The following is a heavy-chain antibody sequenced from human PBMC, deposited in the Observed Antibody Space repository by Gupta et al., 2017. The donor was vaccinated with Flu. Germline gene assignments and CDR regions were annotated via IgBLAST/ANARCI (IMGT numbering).Heavy chain of an antibody. CDR3: VSEVASTGMLGY. Sequence: QEQVVQSGAEVKKPGASVKVSCEASGYTFTNHYMHWVRQAPGQGLEWMGVISPSGDNTMYAQKFQGRVTVTRDTSTSTFYMELNSLGSEDTAVYYWVSEVASTGMLGYWGQGTLVPVSS. CDR1: GYTFTNHY. V-gene: IGHV1-46*01. D-gene: IGHD3-10*01. J-gene: IGHJ4*02. CDR2: ISPSGDNT.